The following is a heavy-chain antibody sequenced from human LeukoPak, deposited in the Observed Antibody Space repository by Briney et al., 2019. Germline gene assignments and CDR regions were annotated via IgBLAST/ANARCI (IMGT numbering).Heavy chain of an antibody. CDR2: ISGSGGGT. Sequence: GGSLRLSCAASGFNFSNYAMTWVRQAPGKGLEWASGISGSGGGTSYADSVKGRFAISRDNSKNTLYLQMNNLRAEDTAVYYCAKGSGITIFGVVPPDYWGQGTLVTVSS. CDR1: GFNFSNYA. V-gene: IGHV3-23*01. J-gene: IGHJ4*02. D-gene: IGHD3-3*01. CDR3: AKGSGITIFGVVPPDY.